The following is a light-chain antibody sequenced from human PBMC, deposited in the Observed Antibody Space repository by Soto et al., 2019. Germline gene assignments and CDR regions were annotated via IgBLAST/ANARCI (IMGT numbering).Light chain of an antibody. CDR1: QSISNY. J-gene: IGKJ3*01. Sequence: DIQMTQSPSSLSASVGDRVTITCRASQSISNYLNWYQQKPGKAPKLLIYAASSLQSGVPARFSGSGSGTDFTLTISSLQPEDFATYYCQQSYSTPVTFGPGTKVYI. V-gene: IGKV1-39*01. CDR3: QQSYSTPVT. CDR2: AAS.